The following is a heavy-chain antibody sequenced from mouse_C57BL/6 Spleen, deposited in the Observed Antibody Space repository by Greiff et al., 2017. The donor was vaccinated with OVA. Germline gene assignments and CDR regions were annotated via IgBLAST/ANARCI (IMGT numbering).Heavy chain of an antibody. CDR2: IDPSDSET. D-gene: IGHD2-1*01. CDR1: GYTFTSYW. V-gene: IGHV1-52*01. J-gene: IGHJ4*01. Sequence: QVQLKQPGAELVRPGSSVKLSCKASGYTFTSYWMHWVKQRPIQGLEWIGNIDPSDSETHYNQKFKDKATLTVDKSSSTAYMQLSSLTSEDSAVYYCASVYYGNYPYYYAMDYWGQGTSVTVSA. CDR3: ASVYYGNYPYYYAMDY.